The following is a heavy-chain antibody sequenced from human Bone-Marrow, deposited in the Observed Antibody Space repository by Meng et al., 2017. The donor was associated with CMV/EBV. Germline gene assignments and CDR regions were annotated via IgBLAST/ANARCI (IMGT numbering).Heavy chain of an antibody. CDR3: ARVRGRPGTTWSDY. CDR2: IYYSGNT. CDR1: GGSISSYY. J-gene: IGHJ4*02. Sequence: SETLSLTCTVSGGSISSYYWSWIRQHPGKGLEWIGYIYYSGNTYYNPSLKSRVTISVDTSKNQFSLKLSSVTAADTALYYCARVRGRPGTTWSDYWGQGTLVTVSS. D-gene: IGHD3-10*01. V-gene: IGHV4-59*06.